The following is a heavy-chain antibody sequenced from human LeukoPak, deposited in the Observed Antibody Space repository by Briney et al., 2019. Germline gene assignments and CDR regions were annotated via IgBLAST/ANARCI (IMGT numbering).Heavy chain of an antibody. V-gene: IGHV4-59*08. CDR2: IYYSGST. Sequence: PSETLSLTCTVSGGSISNYHWSWIRQPPGKGLEWIGYIYYSGSTNCNPSLKSRVTISLDTSKNQVSLRLSSVTAADTAVYYCARRDGDGWGQEPLVTVSS. CDR3: ARRDGDG. CDR1: GGSISNYH. J-gene: IGHJ4*02.